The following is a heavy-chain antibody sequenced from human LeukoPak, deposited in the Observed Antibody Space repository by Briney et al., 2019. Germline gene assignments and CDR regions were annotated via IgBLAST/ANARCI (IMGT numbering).Heavy chain of an antibody. D-gene: IGHD3-10*01. V-gene: IGHV1-2*04. Sequence: ASVKVSCKASGYTFTGYYMHWVRQAPGQGLEWMGWINPNSGGTNYAQKFQGWVTMTRDTPISTAYMELSRLRSDDTAVYYCARYGSGTNPPFDYWGQGTLVTVSS. CDR3: ARYGSGTNPPFDY. J-gene: IGHJ4*02. CDR1: GYTFTGYY. CDR2: INPNSGGT.